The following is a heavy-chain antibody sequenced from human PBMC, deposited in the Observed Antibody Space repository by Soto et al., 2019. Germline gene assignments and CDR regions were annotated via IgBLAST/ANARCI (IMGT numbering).Heavy chain of an antibody. CDR3: ARGGGVGVAGSAAFDM. D-gene: IGHD3-3*01. CDR1: GYPVTAYY. J-gene: IGHJ3*02. Sequence: QLHLVQSGAVVKKPGASVTVSCSASGYPVTAYYMHWVRQAPGRGLEWMGGINPATGAAKYTQTFRGRVTMTRDTSTSTVFMELSGLTSEAPAAFFWARGGGVGVAGSAAFDMWGQGTLVTVSS. CDR2: INPATGAA. V-gene: IGHV1-2*02.